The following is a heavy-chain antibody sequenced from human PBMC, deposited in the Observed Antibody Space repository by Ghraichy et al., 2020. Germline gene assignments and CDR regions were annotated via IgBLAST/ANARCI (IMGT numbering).Heavy chain of an antibody. CDR1: GFTFSSYW. J-gene: IGHJ6*02. V-gene: IGHV3-7*03. CDR3: ARDWSSGYYEGYYYGMDV. Sequence: GGSLRLSCAASGFTFSSYWMSWVRQAPGKGLEWVANIKQDGSEKYYVDSVKGRFTISRDNAKNSLYLQMNSLRAEDTAVYYCARDWSSGYYEGYYYGMDVWGQGTTVTVSS. CDR2: IKQDGSEK. D-gene: IGHD3-22*01.